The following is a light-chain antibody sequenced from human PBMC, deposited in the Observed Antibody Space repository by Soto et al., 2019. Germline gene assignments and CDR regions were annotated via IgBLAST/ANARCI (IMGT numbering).Light chain of an antibody. J-gene: IGKJ1*01. Sequence: EILLAQSPATLSLSPGESATLSCRASQSVSRNYLVWYQQKPGQAPRLLIYGASGRATGIPDRFSGSGSGTDFTLIISRLEPEDFAVYYCQQYGSSPTTFGHGTKVDIK. CDR3: QQYGSSPTT. CDR2: GAS. CDR1: QSVSRNY. V-gene: IGKV3-20*01.